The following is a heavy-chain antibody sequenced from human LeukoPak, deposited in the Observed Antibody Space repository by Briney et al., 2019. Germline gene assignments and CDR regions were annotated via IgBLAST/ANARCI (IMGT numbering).Heavy chain of an antibody. CDR1: GFTFHDYA. CDR3: AREIVVVAATQTNNWFDP. V-gene: IGHV4-38-2*02. CDR2: IYHSGST. D-gene: IGHD2-15*01. Sequence: PGGSLRLSCAASGFTFHDYAMHWVRQAPGKGLEWIGEIYHSGSTYYNPSLKSRVTISVDTSKNQFSLKLSSVTAADTAVYYCAREIVVVAATQTNNWFDPWGQGTLVTVSS. J-gene: IGHJ5*02.